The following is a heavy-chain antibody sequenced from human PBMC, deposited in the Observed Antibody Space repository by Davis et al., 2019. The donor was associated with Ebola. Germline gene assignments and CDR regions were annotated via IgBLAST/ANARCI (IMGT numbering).Heavy chain of an antibody. CDR3: ARHIERQPPYSSSWYVGFDY. Sequence: PSETLSLTCTVSGGSISSYYWSWIRQPPGKGLEWIGYIYYSGSTNYNPSLKSRVTISVDTSKNQFSLKLSSVTAADTAVYYCARHIERQPPYSSSWYVGFDYWGQGTLVTVSS. V-gene: IGHV4-59*08. J-gene: IGHJ4*02. CDR1: GGSISSYY. D-gene: IGHD6-13*01. CDR2: IYYSGST.